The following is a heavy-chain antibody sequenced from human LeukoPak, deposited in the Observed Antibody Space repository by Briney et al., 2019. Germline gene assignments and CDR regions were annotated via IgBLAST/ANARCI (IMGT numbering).Heavy chain of an antibody. D-gene: IGHD5-24*01. CDR3: ARGGRDGYNWRDY. J-gene: IGHJ4*02. V-gene: IGHV4-59*12. CDR2: IYYSGST. CDR1: GGSISSYY. Sequence: PSETLSLTCTVSGGSISSYYWSWIRQPPGKGLEWIGYIYYSGSTYYNPSLKSRVTISVDTSKNQFSLKLSSVTAADTAVYYCARGGRDGYNWRDYWGQGTLVTVSS.